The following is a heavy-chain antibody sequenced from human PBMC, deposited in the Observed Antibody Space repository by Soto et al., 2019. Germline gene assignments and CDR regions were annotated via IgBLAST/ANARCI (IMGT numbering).Heavy chain of an antibody. J-gene: IGHJ4*02. Sequence: EVQLLESGGGVVQPGGSLRLSCAASGFTFNNYAMTWVRQAPGKGLEWVSAISGGGDTTSYADSVKGRFTVSRDGSKNTLYLQMSSLRAEDTALYYCAKGPGGSGSLTPRVDFWGQGTLVTVSS. CDR1: GFTFNNYA. V-gene: IGHV3-23*01. CDR3: AKGPGGSGSLTPRVDF. D-gene: IGHD3-10*01. CDR2: ISGGGDTT.